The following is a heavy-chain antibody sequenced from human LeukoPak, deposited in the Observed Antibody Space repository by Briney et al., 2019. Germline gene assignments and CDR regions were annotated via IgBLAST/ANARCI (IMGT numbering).Heavy chain of an antibody. V-gene: IGHV1-18*01. CDR2: ISAYNGNT. J-gene: IGHJ4*02. CDR3: ASVLYYDSSGYTDY. CDR1: GYTFTSYG. Sequence: ASVKVSCKASGYTFTSYGISWVRQAPGQGLEWMGWISAYNGNTNYAQKLQGRVTMTTDTSTSTAYMELRSLRSDDTAVYYGASVLYYDSSGYTDYWGQGTLVTVSS. D-gene: IGHD3-22*01.